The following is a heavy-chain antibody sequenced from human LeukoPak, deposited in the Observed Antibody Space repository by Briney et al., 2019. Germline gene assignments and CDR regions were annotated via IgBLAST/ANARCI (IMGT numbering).Heavy chain of an antibody. CDR1: GFTFSYYS. J-gene: IGHJ4*02. CDR3: AFRPLGDCSSSTCYAFDY. D-gene: IGHD2-2*01. V-gene: IGHV3-48*02. Sequence: GGSLRLSCAVSGFTFSYYSMSWVRQAPGKGLEWVSYISSSGSTTYYADSVKGRFTVSRDNAKNSLYLQMNSLRDEDTAVYYCAFRPLGDCSSSTCYAFDYWGRGTLVTVSS. CDR2: ISSSGSTT.